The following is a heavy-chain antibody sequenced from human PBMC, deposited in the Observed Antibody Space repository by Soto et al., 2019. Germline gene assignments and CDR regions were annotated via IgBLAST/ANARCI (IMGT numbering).Heavy chain of an antibody. CDR3: ARPRAMVMVVDY. V-gene: IGHV4-61*01. J-gene: IGHJ4*02. CDR1: GGSVSSGSYY. D-gene: IGHD5-18*01. Sequence: SETLSLTCTVSGGSVSSGSYYWSWIRQPPGKGLEWIGYIYYSGSTNYNPSLKSRVTISVDTSKNQFSLKLSSVTAADTAVYYCARPRAMVMVVDYWGQGTLVTVSS. CDR2: IYYSGST.